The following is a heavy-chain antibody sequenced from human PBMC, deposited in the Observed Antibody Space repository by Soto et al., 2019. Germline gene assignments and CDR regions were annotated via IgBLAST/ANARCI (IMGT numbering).Heavy chain of an antibody. CDR2: ISYDGSNK. D-gene: IGHD6-13*01. CDR3: AKDLRAAAGTLAFDI. V-gene: IGHV3-30*18. CDR1: GFPFSRYL. J-gene: IGHJ3*02. Sequence: GGSLSLSCAASGFPFSRYLMHWVRQAPGKGLVWVAVISYDGSNKYYADSVKGRFTISRDNSKNTLYLQMNSLRAEDTAVYYCAKDLRAAAGTLAFDIWGQGTMVTVSS.